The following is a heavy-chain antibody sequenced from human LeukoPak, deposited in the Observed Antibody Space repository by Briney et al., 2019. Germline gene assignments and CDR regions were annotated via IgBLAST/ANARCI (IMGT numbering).Heavy chain of an antibody. V-gene: IGHV3-74*01. CDR2: ISKDGSTS. Sequence: GGSLRLSCEASGFTFSNHWMHWVRQAPGKGLVWVSVISKDGSTSIYADSVRGRLTISRDNAKNTLYLQMNSLRAEDTAVYYCARAITMVRGVIISDYYYMDVWGKGTTVTISS. CDR1: GFTFSNHW. D-gene: IGHD3-10*01. CDR3: ARAITMVRGVIISDYYYMDV. J-gene: IGHJ6*03.